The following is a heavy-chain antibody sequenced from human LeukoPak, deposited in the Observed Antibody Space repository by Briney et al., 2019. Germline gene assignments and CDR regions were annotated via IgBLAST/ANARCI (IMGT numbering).Heavy chain of an antibody. Sequence: GRSLRLSCAAAGFTFDDYAMHCVRQPPGKGLEWDSGISWNSGSIGYADSVKGRFTISRDNAKNSLYLQMNSLRAEDMALYYCAKGAAAGKATYFDHWGQGTLVTVSS. CDR1: GFTFDDYA. CDR2: ISWNSGSI. V-gene: IGHV3-9*03. J-gene: IGHJ4*02. CDR3: AKGAAAGKATYFDH. D-gene: IGHD6-13*01.